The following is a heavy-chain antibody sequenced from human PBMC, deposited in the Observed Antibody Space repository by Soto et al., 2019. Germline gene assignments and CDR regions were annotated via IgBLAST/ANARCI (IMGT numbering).Heavy chain of an antibody. CDR2: IHYTGST. V-gene: IGHV4-39*01. J-gene: IGHJ4*02. D-gene: IGHD3-22*01. CDR1: GDSIASISGRGDY. CDR3: ARHPSDDEDSSGYFDF. Sequence: QLQLQESGPGLVKPSETLSLSCTVSGDSIASISGRGDYWGWIRQAPGKGLEWIGSIHYTGSTFYPPFLKSRLPISLDTSKNEFYLKLTSVTATVTALYYCARHPSDDEDSSGYFDFWWRGTLVTVSS.